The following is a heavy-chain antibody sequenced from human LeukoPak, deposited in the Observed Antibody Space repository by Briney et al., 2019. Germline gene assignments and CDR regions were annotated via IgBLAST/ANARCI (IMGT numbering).Heavy chain of an antibody. CDR3: AKRGVVIRVILVGFHKEAYYFES. J-gene: IGHJ4*02. Sequence: GGSLRLSCAVSEITLSNYGMSWVRQAPGKGLEWVAGISDSGGSTKYADSVKGRFTIARDNRKNTLYLQMNSLRAEDTAVYFCAKRGVVIRVILVGFHKEAYYFESWGQGALVTVSS. CDR2: ISDSGGST. V-gene: IGHV3-23*01. CDR1: EITLSNYG. D-gene: IGHD3/OR15-3a*01.